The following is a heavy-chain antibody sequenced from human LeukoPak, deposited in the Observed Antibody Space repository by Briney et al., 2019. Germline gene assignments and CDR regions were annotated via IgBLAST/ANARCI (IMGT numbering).Heavy chain of an antibody. Sequence: GGSLRLSCAASGFTFSSYAMSWVRQAPGKGLEWVANIKRDGSEKYYVDSVKGRFTISRDNAKNSLYLQMNSLRAEEAAVYYCARGYGDSIHFDYWGQGTLVTVSS. D-gene: IGHD4-17*01. V-gene: IGHV3-7*04. CDR1: GFTFSSYA. CDR3: ARGYGDSIHFDY. CDR2: IKRDGSEK. J-gene: IGHJ4*02.